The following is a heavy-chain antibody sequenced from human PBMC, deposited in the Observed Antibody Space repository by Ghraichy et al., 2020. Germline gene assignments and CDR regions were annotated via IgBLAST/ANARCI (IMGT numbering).Heavy chain of an antibody. D-gene: IGHD2-21*02. J-gene: IGHJ4*02. CDR3: ARDRMGAYCGGDCYSFLDY. CDR2: IIPILGIA. Sequence: SVKVSCKASGGTFSSYTISWVRQAPGQGLEWMGRIIPILGIANYAQKFQGRVTITADKSTSTAYMELSSLRSEDTAVYYCARDRMGAYCGGDCYSFLDYWGQGTLVTVSS. CDR1: GGTFSSYT. V-gene: IGHV1-69*04.